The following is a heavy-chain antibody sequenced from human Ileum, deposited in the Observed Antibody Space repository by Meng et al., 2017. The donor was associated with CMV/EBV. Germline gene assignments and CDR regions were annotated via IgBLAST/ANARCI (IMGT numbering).Heavy chain of an antibody. J-gene: IGHJ6*02. Sequence: ASVKVSCKASGYTCTSYYMHWVRQAPGQGLEWMGIINPSGGSTSYAQKFQGRVTMTRDTSTSTVYMELSSLRSDDTAVDYCAPQRGFLECPIVADVWGQGTTVTVSS. CDR1: GYTCTSYY. V-gene: IGHV1-46*01. D-gene: IGHD3-3*01. CDR2: INPSGGST. CDR3: APQRGFLECPIVADV.